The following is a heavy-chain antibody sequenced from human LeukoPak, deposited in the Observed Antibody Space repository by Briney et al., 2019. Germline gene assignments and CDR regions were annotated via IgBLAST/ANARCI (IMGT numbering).Heavy chain of an antibody. CDR1: GFTFSDYY. CDR3: GRAGSYGGYYYYYMDV. V-gene: IGHV3-11*01. D-gene: IGHD4/OR15-4a*01. Sequence: GGSLRLSCAASGFTFSDYYMSWIRQAPGKGLEWVSYISSSGSTIYYADSVKGRFTISRDNAKNSLYLQMNSLRAEDTAVYYCGRAGSYGGYYYYYMDVWGKGTTVTVSS. CDR2: ISSSGSTI. J-gene: IGHJ6*03.